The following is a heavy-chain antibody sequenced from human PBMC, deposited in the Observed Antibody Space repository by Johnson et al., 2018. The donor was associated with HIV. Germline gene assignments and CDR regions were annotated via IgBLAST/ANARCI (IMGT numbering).Heavy chain of an antibody. J-gene: IGHJ3*02. Sequence: QVQLVESGGGVVQPGRSLRLSCAASGFTFSSYAMHWVRQAPGKGLEWVAVISYDGSNKYYADSVKGRFTISRDNSKNTLYLQMNSLRAEDTAVHYCARDLLIAYGGGDCWDAFDIWGQGTMVTVSS. V-gene: IGHV3-30-3*01. CDR1: GFTFSSYA. D-gene: IGHD2-21*02. CDR2: ISYDGSNK. CDR3: ARDLLIAYGGGDCWDAFDI.